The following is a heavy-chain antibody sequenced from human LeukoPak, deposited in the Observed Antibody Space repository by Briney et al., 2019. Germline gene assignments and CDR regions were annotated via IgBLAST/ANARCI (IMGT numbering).Heavy chain of an antibody. Sequence: GGSLRLSCAASGFTFSSYAMSWVRQAPGKGLEWVSGILDSGYSTYYANSVKGRFTISRDNSNNTLYLQMNSLRAEDTAVYYCAKLGGHPLHNYYVGVWGKGTTVAGSS. CDR3: AKLGGHPLHNYYVGV. CDR2: ILDSGYST. V-gene: IGHV3-23*01. D-gene: IGHD3-16*01. J-gene: IGHJ6*03. CDR1: GFTFSSYA.